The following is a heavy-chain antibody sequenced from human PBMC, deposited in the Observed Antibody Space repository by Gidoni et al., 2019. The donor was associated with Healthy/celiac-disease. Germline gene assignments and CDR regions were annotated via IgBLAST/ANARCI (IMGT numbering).Heavy chain of an antibody. D-gene: IGHD2-2*01. Sequence: GFTFSSYGMHWVRQAPGKGLEWVAVIWYDGSNKYYADSVKGRFTISLDNSKNTLYLQMHRLRAEDTAVYYCAREDSVVVPAAMAGMDVWGQGTTVTVSS. CDR3: AREDSVVVPAAMAGMDV. CDR2: IWYDGSNK. V-gene: IGHV3-33*01. CDR1: GFTFSSYG. J-gene: IGHJ6*02.